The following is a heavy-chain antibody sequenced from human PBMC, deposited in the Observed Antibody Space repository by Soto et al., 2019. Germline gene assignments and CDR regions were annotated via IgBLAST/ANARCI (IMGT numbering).Heavy chain of an antibody. D-gene: IGHD1-1*01. CDR3: ARDLSANDFDY. CDR1: GGTFSSYA. CDR2: IIPIFGTA. V-gene: IGHV1-69*13. J-gene: IGHJ4*02. Sequence: ASVKVSCKASGGTFSSYAISWVRQAPGQGLEWMGGIIPIFGTANYAQKFQGRVTITADESTSTAYMELSSLRSEDTAVYYCARDLSANDFDYWGQGTLGTVSS.